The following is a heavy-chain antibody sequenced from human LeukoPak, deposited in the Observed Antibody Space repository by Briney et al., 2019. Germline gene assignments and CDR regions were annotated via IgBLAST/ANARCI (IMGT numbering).Heavy chain of an antibody. CDR3: ARQRTTEVSDY. J-gene: IGHJ4*02. CDR1: GFTFSSYS. Sequence: GGSLRLSCAASGFTFSSYSMNWVRQAPGKGLEWVSSISSSSSYIYYADSVKGRFTISRDNAKNSLYLQMISLRAEDTAVYYCARQRTTEVSDYWGQGTLVTVSS. V-gene: IGHV3-21*01. D-gene: IGHD4-23*01. CDR2: ISSSSSYI.